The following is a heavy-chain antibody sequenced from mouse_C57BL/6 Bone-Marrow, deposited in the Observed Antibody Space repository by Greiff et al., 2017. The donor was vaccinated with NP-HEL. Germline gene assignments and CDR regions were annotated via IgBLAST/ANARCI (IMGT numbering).Heavy chain of an antibody. J-gene: IGHJ1*01. D-gene: IGHD1-1*01. CDR1: GYTFINYD. CDR3: ARSPAYGSSWYFDV. V-gene: IGHV1S56*01. Sequence: QVQLQQSGAELVKPGASVKLSCKASGYTFINYDINWVRQRPEQGLEWIGWIFPGDSSTKYNEKFKGKATLTTDKSSSTASMQLSRLTSEDSAVYFCARSPAYGSSWYFDVWGAGTTVTVSS. CDR2: IFPGDSST.